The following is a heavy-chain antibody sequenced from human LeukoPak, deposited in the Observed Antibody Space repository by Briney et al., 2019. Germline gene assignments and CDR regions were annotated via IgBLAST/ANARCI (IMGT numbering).Heavy chain of an antibody. J-gene: IGHJ6*02. CDR2: ISYDGSNK. D-gene: IGHD4-17*01. V-gene: IGHV3-30*18. CDR3: AKASYGDYSLGYYYGMDV. CDR1: GFTFSSYG. Sequence: PGRSLRLSCAASGFTFSSYGMHWVRQAPGKGLEGVAVISYDGSNKYYADSVKGRFTISRDNSKNTLYLQMNSLRAEDTAVYYCAKASYGDYSLGYYYGMDVWGQGTTVTVSS.